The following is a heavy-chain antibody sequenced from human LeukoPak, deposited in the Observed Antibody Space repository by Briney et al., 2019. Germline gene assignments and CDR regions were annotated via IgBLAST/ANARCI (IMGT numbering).Heavy chain of an antibody. CDR2: ISWNSGSI. V-gene: IGHV3-9*03. D-gene: IGHD3-10*01. CDR3: AKGGDYYGSGGIDY. CDR1: GFTFDDYA. Sequence: GRSLRLSCAASGFTFDDYAMHWVRQAPGKGLEWVSGISWNSGSIGYADSVKGRFTISRDNAKNSLYLQMNSLRAEDMALYYCAKGGDYYGSGGIDYWGQGTLVTVSS. J-gene: IGHJ4*02.